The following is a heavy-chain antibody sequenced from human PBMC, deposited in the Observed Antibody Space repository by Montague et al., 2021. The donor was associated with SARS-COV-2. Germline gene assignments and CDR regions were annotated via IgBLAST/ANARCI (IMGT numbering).Heavy chain of an antibody. CDR2: IYSSGST. CDR1: GGSIRSGSYY. J-gene: IGHJ6*02. CDR3: ARDYGDYSYYYGLDV. D-gene: IGHD4-17*01. Sequence: SLSLTCTVSGGSIRSGSYYWSWIRQPAGKGLEWIGRIYSSGSTNYNPSLKSRVTISADTSKNQFSLKVSSVTAADTAVYYCARDYGDYSYYYGLDVWGQGTPVTVSS. V-gene: IGHV4-61*02.